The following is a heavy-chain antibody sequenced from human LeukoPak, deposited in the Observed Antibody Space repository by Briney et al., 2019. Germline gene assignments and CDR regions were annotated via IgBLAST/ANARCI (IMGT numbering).Heavy chain of an antibody. CDR2: INHSGST. CDR3: ARWVGGSYWRGGFDY. D-gene: IGHD1-26*01. V-gene: IGHV4-34*01. J-gene: IGHJ4*02. Sequence: SETLSLTCAVYGGSFSGYYWSWIRQPPGKGLEWIGEINHSGSTNYNPSLKSRVTISVDTSKNQFSLKLSSVTAADTAVYYCARWVGGSYWRGGFDYWGQGTLVTVSS. CDR1: GGSFSGYY.